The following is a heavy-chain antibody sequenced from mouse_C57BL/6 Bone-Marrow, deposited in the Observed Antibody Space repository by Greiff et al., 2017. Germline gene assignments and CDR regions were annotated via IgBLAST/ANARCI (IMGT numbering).Heavy chain of an antibody. V-gene: IGHV1-39*01. CDR2: INPNYGTT. J-gene: IGHJ3*01. Sequence: EVKLMESGPELVKPGASVKISCKASGYSFTDYNMNWVKQSNGKSLEWIGVINPNYGTTSYNQKFKGKATLTVDQSSSTAYMQFNSLTSEDSAVYYCARENYSNFGGFAYWGQGTLVTVSA. D-gene: IGHD2-5*01. CDR3: ARENYSNFGGFAY. CDR1: GYSFTDYN.